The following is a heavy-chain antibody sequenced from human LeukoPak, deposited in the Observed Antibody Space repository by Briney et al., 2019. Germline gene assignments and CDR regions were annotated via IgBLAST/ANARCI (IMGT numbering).Heavy chain of an antibody. CDR1: GFNFGGHA. J-gene: IGHJ6*02. D-gene: IGHD5-18*01. CDR2: IRSKAYRGTT. CDR3: SRGPIQLWVHNGVDV. V-gene: IGHV3-49*04. Sequence: GWSLRLSCTTSGFNFGGHAMTWVRQAPGKGLEWVGFIRSKAYRGTTEYAASVKGRFTISRDDSKSVVYLQMNSPKSEDTAVYYCSRGPIQLWVHNGVDVWGQGTTVTVSS.